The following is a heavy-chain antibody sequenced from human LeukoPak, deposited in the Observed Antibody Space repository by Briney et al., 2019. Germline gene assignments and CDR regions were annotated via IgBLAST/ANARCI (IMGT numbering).Heavy chain of an antibody. J-gene: IGHJ4*02. Sequence: GGSLRLSCAASGFTVSSNYMSWVRQAPGKGLEWVSGINWNGGSTGYADSVKGRFTISRDNAKNSLYLQMNSLRAEDTALYHCARDRYYYDSSGPTGEFDYWGQGTLVTVSS. D-gene: IGHD3-22*01. CDR1: GFTVSSNY. CDR3: ARDRYYYDSSGPTGEFDY. CDR2: INWNGGST. V-gene: IGHV3-20*01.